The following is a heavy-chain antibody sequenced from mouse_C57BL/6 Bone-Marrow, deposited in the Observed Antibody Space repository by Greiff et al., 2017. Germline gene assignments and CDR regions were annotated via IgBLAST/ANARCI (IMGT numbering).Heavy chain of an antibody. V-gene: IGHV5-12*01. Sequence: EVKLVESGGGLVQPGGSLKLSCAASGFTFSDYYMYWVRQTPEKRLEWVAYISNGGGSTYYPDTVKGRFTISRDNAKNTLYLQMSRLKSEDTAMYYCARLTTNWYFDVWGTGTTVTVSS. CDR1: GFTFSDYY. CDR3: ARLTTNWYFDV. D-gene: IGHD1-1*01. J-gene: IGHJ1*03. CDR2: ISNGGGST.